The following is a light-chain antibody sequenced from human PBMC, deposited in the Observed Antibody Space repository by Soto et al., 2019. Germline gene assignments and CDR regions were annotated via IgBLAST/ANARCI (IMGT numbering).Light chain of an antibody. V-gene: IGKV1-27*01. CDR3: QKYTNVPA. J-gene: IGKJ4*01. CDR1: QGISNY. CDR2: AAS. Sequence: DIQMTQSPSSLSASVGDRVTITCRASQGISNYLAWYQQIPGKVPKLLISAASTLQSGVTSRFSGSGSGTDFTLTISSLQPEDVATYFCQKYTNVPAFDGGTKVEIK.